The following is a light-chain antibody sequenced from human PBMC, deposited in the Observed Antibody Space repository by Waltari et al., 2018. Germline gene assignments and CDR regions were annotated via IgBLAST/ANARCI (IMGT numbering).Light chain of an antibody. CDR1: QSVSSY. CDR3: QQRSNWPRYT. CDR2: EAS. Sequence: EIVLTQSPATLSLSPGERATLSCRASQSVSSYLAWYQQKPGQAPRLLIYEASNRATGIPARFSGSGSGTDFTLTISSLEPEDFAVYYCQQRSNWPRYTFGQGTKLEIK. J-gene: IGKJ2*01. V-gene: IGKV3-11*01.